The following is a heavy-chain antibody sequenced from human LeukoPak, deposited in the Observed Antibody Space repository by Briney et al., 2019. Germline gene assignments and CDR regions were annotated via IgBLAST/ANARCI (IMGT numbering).Heavy chain of an antibody. D-gene: IGHD2-15*01. J-gene: IGHJ4*02. CDR1: GFTLRSYA. V-gene: IGHV3-23*01. CDR3: AKAYAYLPAATPLDY. Sequence: PGVSVRLFCAASGFTLRSYAMSWLRQAPGKGLEWVSSMCGSGGSTYYADSVKVRFTISRDNSKNTLYLQMHSLRAEDTAVYYCAKAYAYLPAATPLDYWGQGTLVTVTS. CDR2: MCGSGGST.